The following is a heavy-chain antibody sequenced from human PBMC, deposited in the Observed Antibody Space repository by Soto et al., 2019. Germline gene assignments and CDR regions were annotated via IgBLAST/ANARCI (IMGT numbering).Heavy chain of an antibody. D-gene: IGHD3-22*01. CDR1: GGTFSSSA. V-gene: IGHV1-69*13. J-gene: IGHJ5*02. Sequence: SVKVSCKASGGTFSSSAISWVRQALGQGLEWMGGIIPVFGIANYAQKFQGRVSITADESTSTAHMELSSLTSEDTAVYYCAREWENVIVVPGLFDPWGQGTLVTVSS. CDR2: IIPVFGIA. CDR3: AREWENVIVVPGLFDP.